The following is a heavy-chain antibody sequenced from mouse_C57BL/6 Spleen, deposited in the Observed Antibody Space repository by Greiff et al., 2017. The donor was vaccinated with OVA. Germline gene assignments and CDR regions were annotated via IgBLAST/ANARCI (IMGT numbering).Heavy chain of an antibody. Sequence: VQLVESGAELARPGASVKLSCKASGYTFTSYGISWVKQRTGQGLEWIGEIYPRSGNTYYNEKFKGKATLTADKSSSTAYMELRSLTSEDYAVYFCARGSLAAVVANWYFDVWGTGTTVTVSS. CDR2: IYPRSGNT. D-gene: IGHD1-1*01. CDR1: GYTFTSYG. V-gene: IGHV1-81*01. CDR3: ARGSLAAVVANWYFDV. J-gene: IGHJ1*03.